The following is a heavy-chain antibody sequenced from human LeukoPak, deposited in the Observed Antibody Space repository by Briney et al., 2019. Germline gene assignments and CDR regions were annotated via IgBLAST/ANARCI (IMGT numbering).Heavy chain of an antibody. J-gene: IGHJ6*03. CDR1: GYTFTSYD. D-gene: IGHD3-3*01. CDR2: MNPNSGNT. V-gene: IGHV1-8*03. CDR3: ARATYYDFRRGYYMDV. Sequence: AASVKVSCKASGYTFTSYDINWVRQATGQGLEWMGWMNPNSGNTGYAQKFQGRVTITADESTSTAYMELSSLRSEDTAVYYCARATYYDFRRGYYMDVWGKGTTVTVSS.